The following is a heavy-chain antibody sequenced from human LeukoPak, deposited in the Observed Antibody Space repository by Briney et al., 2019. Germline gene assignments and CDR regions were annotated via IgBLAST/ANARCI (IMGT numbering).Heavy chain of an antibody. V-gene: IGHV4-34*01. CDR1: GGSFSGYD. CDR3: ARDRLKWFGRLASYYGMDV. J-gene: IGHJ6*02. Sequence: SETLSLTCAVYGGSFSGYDWSWIRLPPGKGLEWIGEINQSGYTNYNPSLKSRVTMSVDTSKNQFSLKLISVTAADTAVYYCARDRLKWFGRLASYYGMDVWGQGTTVTVSS. D-gene: IGHD3-10*01. CDR2: INQSGYT.